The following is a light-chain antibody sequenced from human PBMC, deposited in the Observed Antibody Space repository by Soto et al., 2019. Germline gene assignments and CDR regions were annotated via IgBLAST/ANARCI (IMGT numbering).Light chain of an antibody. Sequence: EIVLTQSPATLSVSPGDRATLSCRASQSVTTNLAWYQQKPGQAPRLLIYGASTRATGIPARFSGSGSGTEFTRTISSLQSEEFAVYYCQLYDSLGHGTKVDIK. V-gene: IGKV3D-15*01. CDR2: GAS. CDR3: QLYDS. CDR1: QSVTTN. J-gene: IGKJ1*01.